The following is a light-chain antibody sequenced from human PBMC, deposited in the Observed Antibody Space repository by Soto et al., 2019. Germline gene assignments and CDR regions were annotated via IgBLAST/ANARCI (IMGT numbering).Light chain of an antibody. CDR1: SSTVGGFNV. V-gene: IGLV2-23*01. CDR3: SSYVGATTYG. Sequence: QSVLTQPASVSGSPGQSITISCTGTSSTVGGFNVVSWYQQHPGKAPKVIIYEGIKRPSGVSNRFSGSNSGSTASLTISGLQAEEEADYYCSSYVGATTYGFGTRTKVTVL. J-gene: IGLJ1*01. CDR2: EGI.